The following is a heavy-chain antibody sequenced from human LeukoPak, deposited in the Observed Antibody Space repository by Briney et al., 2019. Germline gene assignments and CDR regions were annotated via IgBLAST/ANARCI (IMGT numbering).Heavy chain of an antibody. CDR1: GFTFSSYS. V-gene: IGHV3-21*01. Sequence: GGSLRLSRAASGFTFSSYSMNWVRQAPGKGLEWVSSISSSSSYIYYADSVKGRFTISRDNAKNSLYLQMNSLRAEDTAVYYCARADIAVAGPNFDYWGQGTLVTVSS. D-gene: IGHD6-19*01. CDR3: ARADIAVAGPNFDY. CDR2: ISSSSSYI. J-gene: IGHJ4*02.